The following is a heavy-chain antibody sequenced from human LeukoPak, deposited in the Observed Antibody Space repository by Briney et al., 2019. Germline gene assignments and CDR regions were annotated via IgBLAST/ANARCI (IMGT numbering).Heavy chain of an antibody. CDR3: ARGSTSLEVED. D-gene: IGHD2-21*01. V-gene: IGHV4-34*01. Sequence: SETLSLTCAVYGGSFSGCYWSWIRQPPGKGLEWVGVINHSGSTNYNPSLKSRVTISVDTSKNQFSLKLSSVTAAYTAVYYCARGSTSLEVEDWGQGTLVTVSS. J-gene: IGHJ4*02. CDR1: GGSFSGCY. CDR2: INHSGST.